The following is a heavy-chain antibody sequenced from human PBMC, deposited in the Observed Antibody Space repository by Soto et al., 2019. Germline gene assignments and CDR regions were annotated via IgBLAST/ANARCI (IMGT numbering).Heavy chain of an antibody. Sequence: GGSLRLSCAASGFTFSTYAMAWIRQAPGKGLEWVSGISNNGGRTYYAASVKGRFTISRDNAKNTLYLQMNSLRAEDTAVYYCARDRSIAVAVDAFDIWGQGTMVTVSS. V-gene: IGHV3-23*01. CDR3: ARDRSIAVAVDAFDI. D-gene: IGHD6-19*01. J-gene: IGHJ3*02. CDR2: ISNNGGRT. CDR1: GFTFSTYA.